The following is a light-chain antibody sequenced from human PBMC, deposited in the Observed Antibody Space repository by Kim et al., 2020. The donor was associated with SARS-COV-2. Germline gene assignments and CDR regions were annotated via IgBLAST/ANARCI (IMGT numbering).Light chain of an antibody. V-gene: IGKV3-15*01. Sequence: SVCPGEGATLSCRASQSVSSNLAWYQQKPGQAPRLLFYGASTRATGIPARFSGSGSGTEFTLTISSLQSEDFAVYYCQHYSQWPLTFGQGTKLEI. CDR1: QSVSSN. CDR3: QHYSQWPLT. J-gene: IGKJ2*01. CDR2: GAS.